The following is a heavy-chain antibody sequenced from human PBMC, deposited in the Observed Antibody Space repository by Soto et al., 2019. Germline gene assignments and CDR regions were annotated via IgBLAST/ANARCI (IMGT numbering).Heavy chain of an antibody. V-gene: IGHV1-69*02. CDR2: IIPILGIA. Sequence: SVKVSCKASGGTFSSYTISWVRQAPGQGLEWMGRIIPILGIANYAQKFQGRVTITADKSTSTAYMELSSLRSEDTAVYYCAGDPPIAARPLAFDIWGQGTMVTVSS. J-gene: IGHJ3*02. D-gene: IGHD6-6*01. CDR1: GGTFSSYT. CDR3: AGDPPIAARPLAFDI.